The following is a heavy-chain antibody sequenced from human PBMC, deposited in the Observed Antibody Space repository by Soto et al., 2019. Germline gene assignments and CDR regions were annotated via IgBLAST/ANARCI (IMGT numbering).Heavy chain of an antibody. V-gene: IGHV5-51*01. CDR1: GYSFTSYW. D-gene: IGHD2-21*02. CDR2: IYPDDSDT. CDR3: ARRAYCGGDCYRAADY. J-gene: IGHJ4*02. Sequence: GESLKISCKGSGYSFTSYWIGWVRQMPGKGLEWMGIIYPDDSDTRYSPSFQGQVTISADKSISTAYLQWSSLKASDTAMYYCARRAYCGGDCYRAADYWGQGTLLTVSS.